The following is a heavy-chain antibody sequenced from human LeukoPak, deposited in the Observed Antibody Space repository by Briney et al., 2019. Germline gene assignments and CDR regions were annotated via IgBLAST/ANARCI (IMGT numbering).Heavy chain of an antibody. V-gene: IGHV3-48*02. CDR3: AREVPSSLTYYDILTGYSPADAFDI. CDR1: GFTFSSYS. CDR2: ISSSSSTI. Sequence: PGGSLRLSCAASGFTFSSYSMNWVRQAPGKGLEWVSYISSSSSTIYYADSVKGRFTISRDNAKNSLYLQMNSLRDEDTAVYYCAREVPSSLTYYDILTGYSPADAFDIWGQGTMVTVSS. J-gene: IGHJ3*02. D-gene: IGHD3-9*01.